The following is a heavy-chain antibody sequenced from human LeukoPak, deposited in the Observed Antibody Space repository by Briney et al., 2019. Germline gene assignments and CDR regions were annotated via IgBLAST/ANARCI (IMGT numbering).Heavy chain of an antibody. V-gene: IGHV3-30-3*01. CDR3: ARAWVLKRDWFDP. Sequence: GGSLRLPCAASGFTFSSYAMHWVRQAPGKGLEWVAVISYDGSNKYYADSVKGRFTISRDNSKNTLYLQMNSLRAEDTAVYYCARAWVLKRDWFDPWGQGTLVTVSS. D-gene: IGHD1-1*01. J-gene: IGHJ5*02. CDR2: ISYDGSNK. CDR1: GFTFSSYA.